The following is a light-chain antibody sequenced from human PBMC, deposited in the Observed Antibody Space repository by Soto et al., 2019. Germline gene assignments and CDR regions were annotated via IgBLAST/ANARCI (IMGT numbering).Light chain of an antibody. CDR3: QQYKNWPLA. V-gene: IGKV3-15*01. J-gene: IGKJ1*01. Sequence: EIVMTQSPASLSVSPGERATLSCRASQSVGSNLAWYRQRPGQAPRLLIYGASTRATGISVRFSGSGSGTEFTLTISSLQSEDFAVYYCQQYKNWPLAFGQGTTVEIK. CDR1: QSVGSN. CDR2: GAS.